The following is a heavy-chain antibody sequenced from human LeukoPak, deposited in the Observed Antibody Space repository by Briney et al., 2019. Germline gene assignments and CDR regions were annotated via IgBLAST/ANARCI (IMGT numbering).Heavy chain of an antibody. CDR1: GGSISSYY. V-gene: IGHV4-59*01. Sequence: SETLSLTCTVSGGSISSYYWNWIRQPPGKGLEWIGYIYYSGSTNYNPSLKSRVTISVDTSKNQFSLRLSSVTAADTAVYYCARAEGGLWFGELLSGWFDPWGQGTLVTVSS. D-gene: IGHD3-10*01. J-gene: IGHJ5*02. CDR2: IYYSGST. CDR3: ARAEGGLWFGELLSGWFDP.